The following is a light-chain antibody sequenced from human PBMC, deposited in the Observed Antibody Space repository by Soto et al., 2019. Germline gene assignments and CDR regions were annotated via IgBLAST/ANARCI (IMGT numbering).Light chain of an antibody. CDR3: QQYNTYSSLT. Sequence: DMVMTQSPSTLSTSVGYRVTITCRASQSISSWLAWYQQKLGRAPRLLIYDASSLESGVPSRFSGSGYGTEFTLTISSLQPDDFATYYCQQYNTYSSLTFGGGTKVDI. J-gene: IGKJ4*01. V-gene: IGKV1-5*01. CDR2: DAS. CDR1: QSISSW.